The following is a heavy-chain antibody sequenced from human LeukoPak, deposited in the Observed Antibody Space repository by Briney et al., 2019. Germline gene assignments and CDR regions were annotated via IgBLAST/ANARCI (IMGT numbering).Heavy chain of an antibody. CDR1: GASLTDYY. CDR3: ATTSQLGSYNWFDP. J-gene: IGHJ5*02. CDR2: IDHIGVT. D-gene: IGHD6-6*01. V-gene: IGHV4-34*01. Sequence: PSETLSLTCAVYGASLTDYYWSWIRQPPGKGLEWIGEIDHIGVTKYSPSLKGRVTISRDTSKNQFSLDLTSVTAADTAVYYCATTSQLGSYNWFDPWGQGTLVTVSS.